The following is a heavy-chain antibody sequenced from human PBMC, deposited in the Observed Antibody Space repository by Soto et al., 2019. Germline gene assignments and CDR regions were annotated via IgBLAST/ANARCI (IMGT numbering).Heavy chain of an antibody. J-gene: IGHJ5*02. CDR2: IYYSGST. V-gene: IGHV4-39*01. D-gene: IGHD3-3*02. CDR3: ASPKIAFYNWFDP. CDR1: GGSISSSSYY. Sequence: PSETLSLTCTFSGGSISSSSYYWGWIRQPPGKGLEWIGSIYYSGSTYYNPSLKSRVTISVDTSKNQFSLKLSSVTAADTAVYYCASPKIAFYNWFDPWGQGTLVTVS.